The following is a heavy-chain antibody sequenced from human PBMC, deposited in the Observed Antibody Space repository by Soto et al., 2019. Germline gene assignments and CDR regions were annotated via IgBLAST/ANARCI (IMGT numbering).Heavy chain of an antibody. CDR3: ARAGTTGTTTTRMIGGH. CDR1: GFTFSSYG. J-gene: IGHJ4*02. V-gene: IGHV3-33*01. CDR2: IWYDGSNK. D-gene: IGHD1-1*01. Sequence: QVQLVESGGGVVQPGRSLRLSCAASGFTFSSYGMHWVRQAPGKGLEWVAVIWYDGSNKYHADSVKGRFTISRDNSKNTLYLQMNSLRAEDTAVYYCARAGTTGTTTTRMIGGHWGQGTLVTVSS.